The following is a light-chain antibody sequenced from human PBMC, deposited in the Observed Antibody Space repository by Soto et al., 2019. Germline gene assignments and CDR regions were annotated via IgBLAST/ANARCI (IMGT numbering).Light chain of an antibody. CDR3: CSYAGSNVV. CDR1: SSDVGSYNL. V-gene: IGLV2-23*02. J-gene: IGLJ2*01. Sequence: QSALTQPASVSGSPGQSITISCTGTSSDVGSYNLVSWYQQHPGKAPKLMIYEVSKRPSGVSNRFSGSKSGNTASLTICGLPAEDEADYYCCSYAGSNVVFGGGTKLTVL. CDR2: EVS.